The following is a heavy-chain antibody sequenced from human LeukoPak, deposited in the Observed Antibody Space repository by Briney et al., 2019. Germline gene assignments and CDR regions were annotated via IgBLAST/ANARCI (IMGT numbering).Heavy chain of an antibody. CDR2: INHSGST. V-gene: IGHV4-34*01. Sequence: PSETLSLTCAVYGGSFSGYYWSRIRQPPGKGLEWSGEINHSGSTNYNPSLKSRVTISVDTSKNQFSLKLSSVTAADTAVYYCASGSYSGTNWFDPWGQGTLVTVSS. CDR3: ASGSYSGTNWFDP. CDR1: GGSFSGYY. D-gene: IGHD1-26*01. J-gene: IGHJ5*02.